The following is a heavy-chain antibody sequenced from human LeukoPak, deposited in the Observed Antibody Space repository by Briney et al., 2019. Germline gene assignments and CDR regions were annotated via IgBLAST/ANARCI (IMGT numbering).Heavy chain of an antibody. CDR2: ISGSGGST. V-gene: IGHV3-23*01. J-gene: IGHJ4*02. Sequence: HPGGSLRLSCAASGFTFSSYAMSWVRQAPGKGLEWVSAISGSGGSTYYADSVKGRFTISRDNSKSTLYLQMNSLRAEDTAVYYCAKDPVDTAMVFVNWGQGTLVTVSS. CDR1: GFTFSSYA. D-gene: IGHD5-18*01. CDR3: AKDPVDTAMVFVN.